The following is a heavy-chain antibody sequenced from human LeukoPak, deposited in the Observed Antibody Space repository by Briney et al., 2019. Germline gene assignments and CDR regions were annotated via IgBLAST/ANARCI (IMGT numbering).Heavy chain of an antibody. CDR1: GFIFDDYA. CDR2: ISWNSARI. D-gene: IGHD6-6*01. CDR3: AKSSSSGPPYYYYYMDV. J-gene: IGHJ6*03. Sequence: GGSLRLSCAASGFIFDDYAMHWVRQAPGKGLEWVSGISWNSARIDYADSVKGRFTISRDNAKNSLYLHMNSLRPEDMALYYCAKSSSSGPPYYYYYMDVWGKGTTVTVSS. V-gene: IGHV3-9*03.